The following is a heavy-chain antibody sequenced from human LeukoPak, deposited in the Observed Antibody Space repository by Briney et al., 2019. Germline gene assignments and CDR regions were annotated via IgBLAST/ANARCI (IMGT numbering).Heavy chain of an antibody. CDR1: GFTFSSYG. D-gene: IGHD3-22*01. CDR3: HSSGYYGFDY. Sequence: PGGSLRLSCAASGFTFSSYGMHWVRQASGKGLEWVAFIRYDGSNKYYADSVKGRFTISRDNSKNTLYLQMNSLRAEDTAVYYGHSSGYYGFDYWGQGTLVTVSS. V-gene: IGHV3-30*02. J-gene: IGHJ4*02. CDR2: IRYDGSNK.